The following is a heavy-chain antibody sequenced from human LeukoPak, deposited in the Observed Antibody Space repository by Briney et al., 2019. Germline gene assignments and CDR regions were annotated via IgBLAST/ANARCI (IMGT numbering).Heavy chain of an antibody. Sequence: GGSLRLSCAASGFTFSSYGMSWVRQAPGKGLEWVSAISGSGGSTYYADSVKGRFTISRDNSKNTLYLQMNSLRAEDTAVYYCAFLWFGELLSTFDYWGQGTLVTVSS. CDR2: ISGSGGST. J-gene: IGHJ4*02. CDR3: AFLWFGELLSTFDY. CDR1: GFTFSSYG. V-gene: IGHV3-23*01. D-gene: IGHD3-10*01.